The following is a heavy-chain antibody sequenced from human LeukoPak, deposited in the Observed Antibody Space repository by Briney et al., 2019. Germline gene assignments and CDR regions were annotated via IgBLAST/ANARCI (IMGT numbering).Heavy chain of an antibody. CDR3: ATGVGATTAAAFDI. CDR1: GGTFSSYA. J-gene: IGHJ3*02. CDR2: IIPIFGTA. Sequence: RASVKVSCKASGGTFSSYAISWVRQAPGQGLEWMGGIIPIFGTANYAQKFQGRVTITADESTSTAYMELSSLRSEDTAVYYCATGVGATTAAAFDIWGQGTMVTVSS. V-gene: IGHV1-69*01. D-gene: IGHD1-26*01.